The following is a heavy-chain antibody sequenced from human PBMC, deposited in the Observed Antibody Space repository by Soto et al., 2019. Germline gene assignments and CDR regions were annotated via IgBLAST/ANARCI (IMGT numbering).Heavy chain of an antibody. CDR3: ARPYCGTNSCHNWFDS. D-gene: IGHD2-2*01. J-gene: IGHJ5*01. CDR2: INPNSGGT. V-gene: IGHV1-2*02. CDR1: GYIFTDYD. Sequence: ASVKVSCKASGYIFTDYDMNWVRQAPGQGPEWMGWINPNSGGTKYAQKFQGRVTMTTDTSITTAYMELSRLTSDDTAVYYCARPYCGTNSCHNWFDSWGPGTLVT.